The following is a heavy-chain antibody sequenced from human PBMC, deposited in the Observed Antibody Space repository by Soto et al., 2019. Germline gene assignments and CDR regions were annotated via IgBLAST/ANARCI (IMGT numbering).Heavy chain of an antibody. CDR2: IKTDGSVT. Sequence: EEQLVESGGGLVQPGGSLRLSCAASGFTFSSYWMHWVRQAPGKGLVWVSRIKTDGSVTSYADSVKGRFTISRDNAKNTLYLQMNSLRAEDTAVYYCARVGVGAYYFDYWGQGTLVTVSS. CDR1: GFTFSSYW. D-gene: IGHD1-26*01. J-gene: IGHJ4*02. CDR3: ARVGVGAYYFDY. V-gene: IGHV3-74*01.